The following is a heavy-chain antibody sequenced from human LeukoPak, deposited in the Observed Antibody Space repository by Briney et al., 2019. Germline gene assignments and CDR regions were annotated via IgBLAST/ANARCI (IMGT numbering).Heavy chain of an antibody. CDR1: GFTFSSHW. J-gene: IGHJ5*02. CDR3: ARAYSYAFEP. D-gene: IGHD5-18*01. V-gene: IGHV3-7*04. Sequence: GESLRLSCAASGFTFSSHWMSWVRQAPGKGLEGVAHVKKGGSETYYVDSVKGRLTISRDNAKNSLFLQLNSLRVEDTALYYCARAYSYAFEPWGQGARVSVSS. CDR2: VKKGGSET.